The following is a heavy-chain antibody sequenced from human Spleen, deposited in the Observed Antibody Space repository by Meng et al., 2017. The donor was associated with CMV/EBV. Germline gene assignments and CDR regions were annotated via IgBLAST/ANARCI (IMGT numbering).Heavy chain of an antibody. J-gene: IGHJ4*02. D-gene: IGHD2-2*01. V-gene: IGHV3-30*02. CDR1: GFIFSTYG. Sequence: GGSLRLSCAASGFIFSTYGMHWVRQAPGKGLEWVAFVHYRGTNKYYADSVKGRFTISRDNAKNSLYLQMDSLRAEDAAVYFCARARSAYQLLVTPDCWGPGTLVTVSS. CDR3: ARARSAYQLLVTPDC. CDR2: VHYRGTNK.